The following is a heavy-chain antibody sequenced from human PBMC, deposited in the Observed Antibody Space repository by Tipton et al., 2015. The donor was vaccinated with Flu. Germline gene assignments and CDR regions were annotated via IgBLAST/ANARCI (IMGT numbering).Heavy chain of an antibody. CDR1: GFIVGDNY. Sequence: SLRLSCAASGFIVGDNYMTWLRQAPGKGLEWVANINQDGSEKYYVDSVKGRFTISRDNAKNSLYLQMNSLRAEDTAVYYCARAAWQGAFDIWGQGTMVTVSS. V-gene: IGHV3-7*01. J-gene: IGHJ3*02. CDR3: ARAAWQGAFDI. D-gene: IGHD5-12*01. CDR2: INQDGSEK.